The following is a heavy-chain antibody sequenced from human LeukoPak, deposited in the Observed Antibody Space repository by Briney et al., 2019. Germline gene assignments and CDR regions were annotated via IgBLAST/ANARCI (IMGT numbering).Heavy chain of an antibody. Sequence: PSETLSLTCTVSGGSVSSGSYYWSWIRQPPGKGLEWIGYIYYSGSTNYNPSLKSRVTISVDTSKNQFSLKLSSVTAADTAVYYCARKRLRPRQYYFDYWGQGTLVTVSS. D-gene: IGHD4-17*01. V-gene: IGHV4-61*01. CDR1: GGSVSSGSYY. CDR3: ARKRLRPRQYYFDY. CDR2: IYYSGST. J-gene: IGHJ4*02.